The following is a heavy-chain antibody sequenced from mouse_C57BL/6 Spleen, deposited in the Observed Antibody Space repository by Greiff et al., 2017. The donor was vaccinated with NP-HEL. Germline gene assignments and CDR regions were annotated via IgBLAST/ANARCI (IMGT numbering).Heavy chain of an antibody. D-gene: IGHD1-1*01. V-gene: IGHV1-80*01. CDR1: GYAFSSYW. CDR3: ARGDSGSSVDY. J-gene: IGHJ2*01. Sequence: QVQLQQSGAELVKPGASVKISCKASGYAFSSYWMNWVKQRPGKGLEWIGQIYPGDGDTNYNGKFKGKATLTADKSSSTAYMQLSSLTSEDSAVYFCARGDSGSSVDYWGQGTTLTVSS. CDR2: IYPGDGDT.